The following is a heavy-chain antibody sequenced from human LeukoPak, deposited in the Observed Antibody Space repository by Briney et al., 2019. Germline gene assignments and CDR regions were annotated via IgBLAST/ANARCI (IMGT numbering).Heavy chain of an antibody. CDR2: ISSSGSTI. J-gene: IGHJ4*02. CDR3: ARRRGSAGGDFDY. D-gene: IGHD6-19*01. Sequence: GGSLRLSCAASGFTFSSYSMNWVRQAPGKGLEWVSYISSSGSTIYYADSVEGRFTISRDNTKNSLYLQMNSLRAEDTAVYYCARRRGSAGGDFDYWGQGTLVTVSS. V-gene: IGHV3-48*04. CDR1: GFTFSSYS.